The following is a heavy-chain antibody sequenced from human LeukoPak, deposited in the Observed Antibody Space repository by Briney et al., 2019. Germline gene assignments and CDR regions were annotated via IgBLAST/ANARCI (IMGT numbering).Heavy chain of an antibody. J-gene: IGHJ3*02. CDR1: GGSISSYY. Sequence: SETLSLTCTVSGGSISSYYWSWIRQPPGKGLEWIGYIYYSGSTNYNPSLKSRVTISVDTSKNQFSLKLSSVTAADTAVYSCARRRQQLANAFDIWGQGTMVTVSS. CDR3: ARRRQQLANAFDI. V-gene: IGHV4-59*08. CDR2: IYYSGST. D-gene: IGHD6-13*01.